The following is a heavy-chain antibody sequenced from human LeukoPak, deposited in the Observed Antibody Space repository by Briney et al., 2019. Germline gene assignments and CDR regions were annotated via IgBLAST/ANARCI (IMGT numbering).Heavy chain of an antibody. Sequence: PSETLSLTCTVSGGSISSYYWTWIRRPPGKGLEWIGYIYYSGSTNYNPSLKSRVTMSVDTSKNRFSLKLSSVTAADTAVYYCARHRGYCSSTSCSYNWFDPWGQGTLVTVSS. CDR3: ARHRGYCSSTSCSYNWFDP. CDR2: IYYSGST. CDR1: GGSISSYY. V-gene: IGHV4-59*08. D-gene: IGHD2-2*03. J-gene: IGHJ5*02.